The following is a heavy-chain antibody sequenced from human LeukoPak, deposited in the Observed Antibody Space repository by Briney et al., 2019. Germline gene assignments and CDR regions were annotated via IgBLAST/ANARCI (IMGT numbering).Heavy chain of an antibody. CDR2: INPNSGGT. V-gene: IGHV1-2*02. CDR3: ARDRGSSWYVDY. Sequence: ASVKVSCKASRYIFTCYYIHWVRQAPGQGLEWMGWINPNSGGTNYAQKFQDRVTMTGDTSISTAYMELSRLRSDDTAVYYCARDRGSSWYVDYWGQGTLVTVSS. CDR1: RYIFTCYY. J-gene: IGHJ4*02. D-gene: IGHD6-13*01.